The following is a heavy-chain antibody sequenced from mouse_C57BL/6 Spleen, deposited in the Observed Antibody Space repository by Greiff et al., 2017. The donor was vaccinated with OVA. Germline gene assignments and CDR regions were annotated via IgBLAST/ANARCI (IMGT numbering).Heavy chain of an antibody. J-gene: IGHJ4*01. CDR2: IDPSDSYT. Sequence: QVHVKQPGAELVMPGASVKLSCKASGYTFTSYWMHWVKQRPGQGLEWIGEIDPSDSYTNYNQQFKGKSTLTVDKSSSTAYMQLSSLTSEDSAVYYCAREGSYAMDYWGQGTSVTVSS. CDR3: AREGSYAMDY. V-gene: IGHV1-69*01. CDR1: GYTFTSYW.